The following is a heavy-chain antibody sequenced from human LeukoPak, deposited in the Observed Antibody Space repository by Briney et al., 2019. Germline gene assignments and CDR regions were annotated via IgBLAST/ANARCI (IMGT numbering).Heavy chain of an antibody. CDR2: ISGSGPYT. CDR3: ARWDY. Sequence: GGSLRLSCAASGFTFSSYAMSWVRQAPGKGLEWVSGISGSGPYTFYTDSVKGRFTISRDSSKNTLYLQMNSLRAEDTAVYYCARWDYWGQGTLVTVSS. J-gene: IGHJ4*02. V-gene: IGHV3-23*01. CDR1: GFTFSSYA. D-gene: IGHD5-24*01.